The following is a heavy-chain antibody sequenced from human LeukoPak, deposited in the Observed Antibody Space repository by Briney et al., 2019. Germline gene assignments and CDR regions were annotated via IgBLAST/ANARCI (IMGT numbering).Heavy chain of an antibody. CDR3: VRRVYSYRHVDY. J-gene: IGHJ4*02. D-gene: IGHD5-18*01. CDR1: GGSISSSSYY. Sequence: TLSLTCTVSGGSISSSSYYWGWIRQPPGKGLEWIGSIYYSGSTDYNPSLKSRVTISVDTSKNQLSLKLSSVTAADTAVYYCVRRVYSYRHVDYWGQGTLVTVSS. V-gene: IGHV4-39*01. CDR2: IYYSGST.